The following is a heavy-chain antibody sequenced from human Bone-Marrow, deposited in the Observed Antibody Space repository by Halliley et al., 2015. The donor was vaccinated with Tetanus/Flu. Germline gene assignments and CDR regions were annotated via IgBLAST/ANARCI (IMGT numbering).Heavy chain of an antibody. Sequence: EWVSSITSSSTYIYNADSVKGRFTISRDNAKNSLYLQMNNLRVDDTAVYYCARTVGSGYYYFDSWGQGTLVTVSS. V-gene: IGHV3-21*01. CDR3: ARTVGSGYYYFDS. J-gene: IGHJ4*02. CDR2: ITSSSTYI. D-gene: IGHD3-22*01.